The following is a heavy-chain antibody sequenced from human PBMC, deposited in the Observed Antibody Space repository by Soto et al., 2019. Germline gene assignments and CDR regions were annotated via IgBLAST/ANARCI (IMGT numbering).Heavy chain of an antibody. CDR2: INHSGST. J-gene: IGHJ6*02. CDR3: GGDIVVVPAAISRYGMDV. Sequence: QVQLQQWGAGLLKPSETLSLTCAVYGGSFSGYYWSWIRQPPGKGLEWIGEINHSGSTNYNPSLKSRVTISVDTSKNQFSLKLSSVPAADTAVYYCGGDIVVVPAAISRYGMDVWGQGTTVTVSS. CDR1: GGSFSGYY. V-gene: IGHV4-34*01. D-gene: IGHD2-2*01.